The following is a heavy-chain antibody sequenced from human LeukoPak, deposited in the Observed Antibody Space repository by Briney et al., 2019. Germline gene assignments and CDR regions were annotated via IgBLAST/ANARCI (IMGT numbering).Heavy chain of an antibody. CDR3: ARGEVVAAKNFDY. CDR1: GFTFSSYA. V-gene: IGHV3-30*04. CDR2: ISYDGSNK. J-gene: IGHJ4*02. D-gene: IGHD2-15*01. Sequence: PGRSLRPSCAASGFTFSSYAMHWVRQAPGKGLEWVAVISYDGSNKYYADSVKGRFTISRDNSKNTLYLQMNSLRAEDTAVYYCARGEVVAAKNFDYWGQGTLVTVSS.